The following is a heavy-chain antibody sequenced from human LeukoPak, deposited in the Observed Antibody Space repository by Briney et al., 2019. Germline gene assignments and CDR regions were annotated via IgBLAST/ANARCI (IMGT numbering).Heavy chain of an antibody. CDR2: IIPILGIA. Sequence: ASVKVSCKASGGTFSSYTISWVRQAPGQGLEWMGRIIPILGIANYAQKFQGRVTITADKSTSTAYMELSSLRSEDTAVYYCASYGGCVGYFDYWGQGTLVTVSS. D-gene: IGHD2-15*01. CDR1: GGTFSSYT. J-gene: IGHJ4*02. V-gene: IGHV1-69*02. CDR3: ASYGGCVGYFDY.